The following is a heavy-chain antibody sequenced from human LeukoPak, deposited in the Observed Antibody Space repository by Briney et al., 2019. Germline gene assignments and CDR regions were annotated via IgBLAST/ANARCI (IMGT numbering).Heavy chain of an antibody. CDR2: INAGNGNT. V-gene: IGHV1-3*03. Sequence: GASVKVSCKASGYTYTSYAMHWVRQAPGQRLEWMGWINAGNGNTKYSQEFQGRVTITRDTSASTAYMELSSLRSEDTAVYYCARGTYYDILTGYFQDAFDIWGQGTMVTVSS. D-gene: IGHD3-9*01. J-gene: IGHJ3*02. CDR3: ARGTYYDILTGYFQDAFDI. CDR1: GYTYTSYA.